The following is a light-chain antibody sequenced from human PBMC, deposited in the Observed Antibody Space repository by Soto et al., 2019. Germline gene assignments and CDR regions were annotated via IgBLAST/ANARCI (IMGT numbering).Light chain of an antibody. V-gene: IGKV1-27*01. CDR1: QGIGTS. CDR2: GAS. J-gene: IGKJ2*01. Sequence: DIQMTQSPSSLSAAVGDRVTITCRASQGIGTSLAWYQQIPGKVPKLLIYGASTLQSGVPSRFSGSGSGTDFTLTISSLQPDDVATYYCQRNDSAPYTFGQGTKLESK. CDR3: QRNDSAPYT.